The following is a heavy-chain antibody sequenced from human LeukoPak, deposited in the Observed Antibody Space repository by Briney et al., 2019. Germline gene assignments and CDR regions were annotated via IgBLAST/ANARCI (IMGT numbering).Heavy chain of an antibody. CDR1: GGSISSGSYS. CDR2: IYTSGST. CDR3: ARTPGVGYDFDY. J-gene: IGHJ4*02. V-gene: IGHV4-61*02. Sequence: PSQTLSLTCTVSGGSISSGSYSWSWIRQPAGKGLEWIGRIYTSGSTNYNPSLKSRVTISVDTSKNQFSLKLSSVTAADTAVYYCARTPGVGYDFDYWGQGTLVTVSS. D-gene: IGHD3-3*01.